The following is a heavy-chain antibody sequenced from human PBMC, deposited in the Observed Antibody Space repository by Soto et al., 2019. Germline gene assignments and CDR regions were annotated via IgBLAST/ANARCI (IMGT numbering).Heavy chain of an antibody. Sequence: SETLSLTCAVYGGSFSGYYWSWIRQPPGKGLEWIGEINHSGSTNYNPSLKSRVTISVDTSKNQFSLKLSSVTAADTAVYYCARGSGWYVDYWGQGTLVTVSS. J-gene: IGHJ4*02. D-gene: IGHD6-19*01. CDR2: INHSGST. CDR3: ARGSGWYVDY. V-gene: IGHV4-34*01. CDR1: GGSFSGYY.